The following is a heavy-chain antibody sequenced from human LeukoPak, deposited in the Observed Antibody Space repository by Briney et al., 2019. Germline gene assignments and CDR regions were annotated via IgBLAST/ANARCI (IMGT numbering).Heavy chain of an antibody. Sequence: PSEALPLTCSVSGSSIGHHYWTWIRQPPGKGLEWIGYTHFSGSNNHNPSLHSRATTSLHRSKTQVSLILTSVPAADTAEYFLVRAKAAGSYDLWGRRTVVPVPS. CDR1: GSSIGHHY. J-gene: IGHJ4*02. CDR2: THFSGSN. D-gene: IGHD6-13*01. V-gene: IGHV4-59*11. CDR3: VRAKAAGSYDL.